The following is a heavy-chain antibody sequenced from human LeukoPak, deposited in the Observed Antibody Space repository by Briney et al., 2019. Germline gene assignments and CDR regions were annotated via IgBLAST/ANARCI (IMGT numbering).Heavy chain of an antibody. CDR2: ISSSSYYI. V-gene: IGHV3-21*01. D-gene: IGHD3-10*01. Sequence: PGGCLRLSCAASGFTFSTYSMNWVRQAPGKGLEWVSSISSSSYYIYHADSVKGRFTISRDNAKNSLYLQINSLRAEDTAVYYCASSPQDYYGSGEGAFDFWGQGTMVIVSS. CDR1: GFTFSTYS. CDR3: ASSPQDYYGSGEGAFDF. J-gene: IGHJ3*01.